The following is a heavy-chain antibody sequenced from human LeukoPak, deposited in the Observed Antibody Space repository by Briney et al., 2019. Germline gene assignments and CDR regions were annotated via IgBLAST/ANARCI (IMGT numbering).Heavy chain of an antibody. D-gene: IGHD2/OR15-2a*01. J-gene: IGHJ4*02. Sequence: PGGSLRLSCAASGFTFSSYAMHWVRQAPGKGLEWVAVISYDGSNKYYADSVKGRFTISRDNSKNTLYLQMNSLRAEDTAVYYCAKAAVYSNRWTPFDDWGQGTLVTVSS. CDR2: ISYDGSNK. V-gene: IGHV3-30-3*02. CDR3: AKAAVYSNRWTPFDD. CDR1: GFTFSSYA.